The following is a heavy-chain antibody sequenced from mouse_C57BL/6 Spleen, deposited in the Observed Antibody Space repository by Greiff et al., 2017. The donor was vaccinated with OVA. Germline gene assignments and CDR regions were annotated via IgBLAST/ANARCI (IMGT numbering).Heavy chain of an antibody. CDR3: AREEDYGSSFDD. CDR2: INPGSGGT. CDR1: GYAFTNYL. Sequence: VQLQQSGAELVRPGTSVKVSCKASGYAFTNYLIEWVKQRPGQGLEWIGVINPGSGGTNYNEKFKGKATLTADKSSSTAYMQLSSLTSEDSAVYVCAREEDYGSSFDDWGQGTTLTVSS. J-gene: IGHJ2*01. V-gene: IGHV1-54*01. D-gene: IGHD1-1*01.